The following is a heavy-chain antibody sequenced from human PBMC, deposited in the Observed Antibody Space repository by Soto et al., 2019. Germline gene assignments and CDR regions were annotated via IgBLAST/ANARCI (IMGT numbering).Heavy chain of an antibody. Sequence: GGSLRLSWEVSGFIFSSYWMHWVRQVPGKGLVWVSRTNEDGSITNYADSVRGRFTISRDNAKNTLYLEMNSLRVEDTAVYYWRREGGGGGGYWGQGPLVTVXS. D-gene: IGHD2-15*01. CDR3: RREGGGGGGY. V-gene: IGHV3-74*01. CDR1: GFIFSSYW. J-gene: IGHJ4*02. CDR2: TNEDGSIT.